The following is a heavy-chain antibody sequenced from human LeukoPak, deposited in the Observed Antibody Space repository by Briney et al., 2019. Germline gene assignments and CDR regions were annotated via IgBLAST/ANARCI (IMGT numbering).Heavy chain of an antibody. CDR3: ARDRGTYYDFWSGSGAYYFDY. CDR1: GYSISSGYY. CDR2: IYHGRST. V-gene: IGHV4-38-2*02. D-gene: IGHD3-3*01. J-gene: IGHJ4*02. Sequence: PSETLSLTCAVSGYSISSGYYWGWIRQPPGKGLEWIGNIYHGRSTYYNPSLKSRVTISVDTSKNQFSLKVSSVTAADTAVHYCARDRGTYYDFWSGSGAYYFDYWGQGALVTVSS.